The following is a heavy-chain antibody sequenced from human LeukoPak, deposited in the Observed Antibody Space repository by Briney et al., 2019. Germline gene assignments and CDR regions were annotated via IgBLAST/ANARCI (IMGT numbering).Heavy chain of an antibody. CDR3: ARMYCRGGKCYLSYFDY. CDR2: INQDGGEK. Sequence: GGSLRLSCAGSGFTFSTYWMSWVRQAPGKGLEWVANINQDGGEKHYVDSVKGRFTISRDNAKDSLDLQLNSLRGEDTAVYYCARMYCRGGKCYLSYFDYWGQGTVVTVSS. V-gene: IGHV3-7*04. J-gene: IGHJ4*02. D-gene: IGHD2-15*01. CDR1: GFTFSTYW.